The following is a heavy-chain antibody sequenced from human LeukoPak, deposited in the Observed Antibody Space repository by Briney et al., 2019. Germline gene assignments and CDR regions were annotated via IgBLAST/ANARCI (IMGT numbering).Heavy chain of an antibody. CDR3: ASKTGKTGTYD. Sequence: GGSLRLSCVVSGFNFFDYVMIWVRQAPGKGLEWVSSIDRSGSNTYYADFVKGQFTISGDNSKHTLFLQMNSLRAEGTAVYHCASKTGKTGTYDWGQGTLVTVSS. CDR2: IDRSGSNT. CDR1: GFNFFDYV. D-gene: IGHD1-1*01. V-gene: IGHV3-23*05. J-gene: IGHJ4*02.